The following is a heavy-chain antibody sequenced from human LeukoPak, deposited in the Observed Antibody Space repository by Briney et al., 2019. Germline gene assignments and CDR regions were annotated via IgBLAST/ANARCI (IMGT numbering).Heavy chain of an antibody. V-gene: IGHV3-33*06. CDR3: AKERGSGRDYYYYYMDV. CDR1: GFTFSSYG. J-gene: IGHJ6*03. D-gene: IGHD1-26*01. Sequence: GRSLRLSCAASGFTFSSYGMHWVRQAPGKGLEWVAVIRYDGSNKYYADSVKGRFTISRDNSKNTLYLQMNSLRAEDTAVYYCAKERGSGRDYYYYYMDVWGKGTTVTVSS. CDR2: IRYDGSNK.